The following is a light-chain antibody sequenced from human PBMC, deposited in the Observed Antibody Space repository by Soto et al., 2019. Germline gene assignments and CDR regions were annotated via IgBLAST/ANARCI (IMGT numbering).Light chain of an antibody. Sequence: DIQMTQSPSSLSASVGDRVTITCRASQSISRYLNWYQKKPGTAPKLLIYAASTLQSGVPSRFSGNESGTDFTLTISSLQPEDTATYCCQQSYNLKFTFGPGTKVDIK. CDR3: QQSYNLKFT. CDR1: QSISRY. V-gene: IGKV1-39*01. J-gene: IGKJ3*01. CDR2: AAS.